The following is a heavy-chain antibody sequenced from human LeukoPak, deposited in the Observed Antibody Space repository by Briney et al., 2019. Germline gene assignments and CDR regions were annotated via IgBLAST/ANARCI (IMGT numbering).Heavy chain of an antibody. J-gene: IGHJ6*04. CDR2: ISWNSGSI. CDR1: GFTFDDYA. V-gene: IGHV3-9*01. Sequence: GGSLRLSCAASGFTFDDYAMHWVRQAPGKGLEWVSGISWNSGSIGYADSAKGRFTISRDNAKNSLYLQMNRLRAEDTAVYYCAELGITMIGGVWGKGTTVTISS. CDR3: AELGITMIGGV. D-gene: IGHD3-10*02.